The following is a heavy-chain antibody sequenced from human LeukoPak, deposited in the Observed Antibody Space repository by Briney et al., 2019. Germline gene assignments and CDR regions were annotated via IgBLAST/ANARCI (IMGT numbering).Heavy chain of an antibody. Sequence: PGGSLRLSCAASGFTFSSYGMHWVRQAPGKGLEWVSAISGSGGGTYYADSVKGRFTISRDNSKNTLYLQMNSLRAEDTAVYYCTTVVTRSDYWGQGTLVTVSS. D-gene: IGHD4-23*01. CDR3: TTVVTRSDY. CDR2: ISGSGGGT. J-gene: IGHJ4*02. CDR1: GFTFSSYG. V-gene: IGHV3-23*01.